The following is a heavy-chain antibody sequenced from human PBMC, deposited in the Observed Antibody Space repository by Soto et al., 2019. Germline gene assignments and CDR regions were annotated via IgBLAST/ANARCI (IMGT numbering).Heavy chain of an antibody. J-gene: IGHJ4*02. CDR1: GFTFSSYS. Sequence: EVQLVESGGGLVQPGGSLRLSCVASGFTFSSYSMVWVRQAPGKGLEWISYIFVTSTTIYYADSVKGRFTVSRDNTQNSLFLLMNSLRDEDTAIYYCARDKDWAFDYWGQGTLVTVPS. V-gene: IGHV3-48*02. CDR2: IFVTSTTI. CDR3: ARDKDWAFDY. D-gene: IGHD3-9*01.